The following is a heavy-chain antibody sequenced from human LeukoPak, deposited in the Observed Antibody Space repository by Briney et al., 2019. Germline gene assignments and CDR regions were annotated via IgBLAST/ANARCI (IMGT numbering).Heavy chain of an antibody. Sequence: GRSLRLSCAASGFTFDDYAMHWVRQAPGKGLEWVSGISWNSGSIGYADSVKGRFTISRDNAKNSLYLQMNRPRAEDTALYYCAKDKEEVLTPYFDYWGQGTLVTVSS. CDR2: ISWNSGSI. V-gene: IGHV3-9*01. CDR1: GFTFDDYA. D-gene: IGHD4-23*01. J-gene: IGHJ4*02. CDR3: AKDKEEVLTPYFDY.